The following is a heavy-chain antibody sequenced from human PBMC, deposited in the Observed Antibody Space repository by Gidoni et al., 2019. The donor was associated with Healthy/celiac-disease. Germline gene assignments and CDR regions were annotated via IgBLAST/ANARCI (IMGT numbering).Heavy chain of an antibody. CDR3: ARGVGGVGGPKEYYVDY. V-gene: IGHV3-30-3*01. CDR1: GFTFSSYA. Sequence: RLSCAASGFTFSSYAMHWVRQAPGKGLEWVAVISYDGSNKYYADSVKGRFTISRDNSKNTLYLQMNSLRAEDTAVYYCARGVGGVGGPKEYYVDYWGQGTLVTVSS. J-gene: IGHJ4*02. CDR2: ISYDGSNK. D-gene: IGHD3-16*01.